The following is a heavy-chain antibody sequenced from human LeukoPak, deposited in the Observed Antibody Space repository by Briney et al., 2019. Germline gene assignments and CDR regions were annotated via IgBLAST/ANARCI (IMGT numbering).Heavy chain of an antibody. CDR3: ARHGSGSYGFDP. J-gene: IGHJ5*02. CDR1: GFTFSSYG. V-gene: IGHV3-30*02. CDR2: IRYDGSNK. D-gene: IGHD3-10*01. Sequence: GGSLRLSCAASGFTFSSYGMHWVHQAPGKGLEWVAFIRYDGSNKYYADSVKGRFTISRDNSKNTLYLQMNSLRAEDTAVYYCARHGSGSYGFDPWGQGTLVTVSS.